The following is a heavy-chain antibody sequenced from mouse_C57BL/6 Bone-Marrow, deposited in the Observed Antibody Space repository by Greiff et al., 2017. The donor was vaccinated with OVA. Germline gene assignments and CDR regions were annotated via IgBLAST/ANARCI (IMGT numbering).Heavy chain of an antibody. CDR3: ARWDGYFLDY. CDR1: GFTFSDYG. V-gene: IGHV5-15*01. CDR2: ISNLAYSI. Sequence: EVQLVESGGGLVQPGGSLKLSCAASGFTFSDYGMAWVRQAPRKGPEWVAFISNLAYSIYYADTVTGRFTISRENAKNTLYLEMSSLRSEDTAMYYCARWDGYFLDYWGQGTTLTVSS. D-gene: IGHD2-3*01. J-gene: IGHJ2*01.